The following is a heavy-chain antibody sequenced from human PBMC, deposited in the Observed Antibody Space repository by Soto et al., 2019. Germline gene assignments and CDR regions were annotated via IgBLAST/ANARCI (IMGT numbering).Heavy chain of an antibody. V-gene: IGHV3-7*01. CDR3: ASHIWGRYRPIDY. Sequence: EVQLVESGGGLVQPGGSLRLSCAASGFTFSSYWMSWVRQAPGKGLEWVANIKQDGSEKYYVDSVMGRFTISRDNAKNSLYLQMNSLRAEDTAVYYCASHIWGRYRPIDYWGQGTLVTVSS. D-gene: IGHD3-16*02. J-gene: IGHJ4*02. CDR2: IKQDGSEK. CDR1: GFTFSSYW.